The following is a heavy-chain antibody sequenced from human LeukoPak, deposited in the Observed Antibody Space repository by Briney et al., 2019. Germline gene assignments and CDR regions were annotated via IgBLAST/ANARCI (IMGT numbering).Heavy chain of an antibody. CDR2: LYWNDNK. D-gene: IGHD4-17*01. Sequence: SGPTLVNPTQTLTLTCTFSESSLSGSGVGVGWIRQPPGKALEWLALLYWNDNKRYNPFLWSRLTITKDTSKNQVVLAMTNMDPVDTGTYYCAHMSTTMTTGYFDPWGQGVLVTVSS. J-gene: IGHJ5*02. CDR1: ESSLSGSGVG. V-gene: IGHV2-5*01. CDR3: AHMSTTMTTGYFDP.